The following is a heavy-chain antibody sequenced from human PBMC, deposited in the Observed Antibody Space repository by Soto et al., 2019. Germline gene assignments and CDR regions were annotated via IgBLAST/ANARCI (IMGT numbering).Heavy chain of an antibody. CDR1: GGSISSYY. CDR2: IYYSGST. CDR3: ARRYGYRFDY. Sequence: QVQLQESGPGLVKPSETLSLTCTVSGGSISSYYWSWIRQPPGKGLEWIGYIYYSGSTNYNPSLKTRVTISVDTSKNQFSLELSSVTAADTAVYYCARRYGYRFDYWGQGTLVTVSS. V-gene: IGHV4-59*08. J-gene: IGHJ4*02. D-gene: IGHD1-1*01.